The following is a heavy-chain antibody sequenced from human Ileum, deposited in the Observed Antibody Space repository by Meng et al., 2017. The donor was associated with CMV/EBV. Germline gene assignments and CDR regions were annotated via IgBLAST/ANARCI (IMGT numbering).Heavy chain of an antibody. V-gene: IGHV3-15*07. CDR1: AFPFINAW. CDR2: IESKAAGGTA. D-gene: IGHD1-26*01. CDR3: TTEWGQYFDY. Sequence: CVSSAFPFINAWLNWVRQAPGTGLGCVGHIESKAAGGTADSAAPVKGRFTISRDDSNNTVDLQMNSLKTEDTAVYYCTTEWGQYFDYWGQGALVTVSS. J-gene: IGHJ4*02.